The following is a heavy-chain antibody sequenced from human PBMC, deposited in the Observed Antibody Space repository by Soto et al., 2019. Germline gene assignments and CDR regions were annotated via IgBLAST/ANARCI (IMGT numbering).Heavy chain of an antibody. CDR2: IWYDGSNK. D-gene: IGHD2-15*01. J-gene: IGHJ4*02. CDR3: ARPGYCTGGSCYFFLY. Sequence: QVQLVESGGGVVQPGKSLRLSCAASGFTFSGYGMHWVRQAPGKGLEWVALIWYDGSNKYYVDSVKGRFTISRDNSKNTMYLKMNSLRAEDTAVYYCARPGYCTGGSCYFFLYWGQGTLVTVSS. CDR1: GFTFSGYG. V-gene: IGHV3-33*01.